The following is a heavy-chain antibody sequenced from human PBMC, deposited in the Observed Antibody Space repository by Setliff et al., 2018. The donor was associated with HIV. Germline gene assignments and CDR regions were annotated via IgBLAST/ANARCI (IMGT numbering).Heavy chain of an antibody. V-gene: IGHV5-51*01. J-gene: IGHJ3*02. CDR3: ARQGDYHILTGYYSGPHDAFDI. D-gene: IGHD3-9*01. CDR2: IYPGDSDT. Sequence: GESLKISCQGSGYVFTSHWIGWVRQQAGKGLEWMGIIYPGDSDTRYSPSFQGQVTISADKSISTAYLQWSSLKASDTAMYYCARQGDYHILTGYYSGPHDAFDIWGQGTMVTVSS. CDR1: GYVFTSHW.